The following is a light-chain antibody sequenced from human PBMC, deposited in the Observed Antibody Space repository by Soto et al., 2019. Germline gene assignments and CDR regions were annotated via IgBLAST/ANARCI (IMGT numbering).Light chain of an antibody. CDR1: SRDVGGYTY. J-gene: IGLJ1*01. V-gene: IGLV2-8*01. CDR3: SSYAGSRNV. CDR2: EVN. Sequence: QTALTQPPSASGTPGRSLGIPCTGTSRDVGGYTYVSLYHQHPGKASKRRSYEVNKQPSGVPDRFSGTKSGNTGCLTVTGLQAKDEADFYCSSYAGSRNVFGTGTKVTVL.